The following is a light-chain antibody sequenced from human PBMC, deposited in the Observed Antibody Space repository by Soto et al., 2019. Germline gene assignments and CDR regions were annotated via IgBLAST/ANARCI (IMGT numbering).Light chain of an antibody. CDR2: GHT. J-gene: IGLJ3*02. V-gene: IGLV1-40*01. CDR1: GSNIGAGYH. Sequence: QSVLTQPPSVSGAPGQRVTISCTGSGSNIGAGYHVHWYQQLPGTAPKLLIYGHTHRPSGVPDRFSASNSGTSASLAITGLQRDDEADYYCQSYDSSLSGWVFGGGTQLTVL. CDR3: QSYDSSLSGWV.